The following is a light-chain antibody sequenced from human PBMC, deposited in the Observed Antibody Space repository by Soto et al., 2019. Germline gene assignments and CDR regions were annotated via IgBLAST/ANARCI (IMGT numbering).Light chain of an antibody. CDR3: QQYSTYPWT. J-gene: IGKJ1*01. V-gene: IGKV1-5*01. CDR2: DAS. CDR1: QSISSW. Sequence: DIQMTQSPSTLSGSVGDRVTITCPASQSISSWLAWYQQKPGKAPKVLIFDASSLESGVPSRFSGSGSATEFTLTISSLQPDDFATYYCQQYSTYPWTFGQGTKVDI.